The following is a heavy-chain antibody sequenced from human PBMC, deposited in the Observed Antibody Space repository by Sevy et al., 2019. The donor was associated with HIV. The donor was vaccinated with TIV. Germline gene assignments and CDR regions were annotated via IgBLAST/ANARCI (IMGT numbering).Heavy chain of an antibody. J-gene: IGHJ4*02. CDR1: GFTFSVYW. V-gene: IGHV3-7*01. CDR3: ARGEVGANSYCLDC. D-gene: IGHD5-18*01. Sequence: GGSLRLSCAASGFTFSVYWMSWVRQAPGKGLEWVATMMVGGSDKDYVHSVKGRFTISRDNAKNSLYLKMNSLRAEDTAVYYCARGEVGANSYCLDCWGQGTLVTVSS. CDR2: MMVGGSDK.